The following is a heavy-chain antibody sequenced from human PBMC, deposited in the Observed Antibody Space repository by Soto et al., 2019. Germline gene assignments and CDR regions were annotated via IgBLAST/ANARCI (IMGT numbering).Heavy chain of an antibody. V-gene: IGHV3-33*01. D-gene: IGHD6-19*01. CDR2: IWYDGSNK. Sequence: SLRLSCAASGFTFSSYGMHWVRQAPGKGLEWVAVIWYDGSNKYYADSVKGRFTISRDNSKNTLYLQMNSLRAEDTAVYYCARAVAGRYYYYYGMDVWGQGTTVTVSS. J-gene: IGHJ6*02. CDR3: ARAVAGRYYYYYGMDV. CDR1: GFTFSSYG.